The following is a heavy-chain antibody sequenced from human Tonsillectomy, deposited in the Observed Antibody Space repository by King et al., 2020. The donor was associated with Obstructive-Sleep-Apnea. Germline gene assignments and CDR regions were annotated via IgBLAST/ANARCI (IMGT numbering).Heavy chain of an antibody. D-gene: IGHD2/OR15-2a*01. J-gene: IGHJ4*02. Sequence: VQLVESGAEVKKPGASVKVSCKASGYTFTSYGISWVRQAPGQGLEVMGLTGPANGNTNYAQKLQGRVTMTTDTSTSTAYMELRRLRSDDTAVYYCARDDSHYFHFDYWGQGTLVTVSS. CDR3: ARDDSHYFHFDY. CDR1: GYTFTSYG. CDR2: TGPANGNT. V-gene: IGHV1-18*04.